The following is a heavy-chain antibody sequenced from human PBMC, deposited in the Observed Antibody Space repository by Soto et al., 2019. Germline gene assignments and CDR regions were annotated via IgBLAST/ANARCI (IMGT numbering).Heavy chain of an antibody. V-gene: IGHV4-4*02. CDR3: ASRLAELLADAFDM. CDR2: IYHSGST. Sequence: SETLSLTCAVSSGTISSRKWWTCVRQSPGKGLEWIGEIYHSGSTNYNPSLKSRVTISIDKSNNQFSLKLRSVTAADTAVYYSASRLAELLADAFDMWGQGTMVTVSS. J-gene: IGHJ3*02. D-gene: IGHD3-10*01. CDR1: SGTISSRKW.